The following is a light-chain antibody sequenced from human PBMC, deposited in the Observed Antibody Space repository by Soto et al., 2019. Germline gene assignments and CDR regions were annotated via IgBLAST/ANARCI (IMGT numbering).Light chain of an antibody. CDR1: SSDVGDYNY. V-gene: IGLV2-11*01. CDR3: CSYAGSYTWV. CDR2: DVS. Sequence: QSALTQPRSVSGSPGQSVTISCTGTSSDVGDYNYVSWYQQHPGKAPELMIYDVSKRPSGVPDRFSGSKSGNTASLTISGLPAEDEADYYCCSYAGSYTWVFGGGTKVTVL. J-gene: IGLJ3*02.